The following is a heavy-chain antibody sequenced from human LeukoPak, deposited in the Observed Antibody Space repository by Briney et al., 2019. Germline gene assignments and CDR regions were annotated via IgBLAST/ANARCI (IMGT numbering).Heavy chain of an antibody. CDR3: AKHALPTQITMIVMGAYFDY. D-gene: IGHD3-22*01. CDR1: GFVFSSYA. J-gene: IGHJ4*02. V-gene: IGHV3-23*01. Sequence: GGSLRLSCAASGFVFSSYAMSWVRQAPGKGLEWVSAISGSGGSTYYADSVKGRFTISRDNSKNTLYLQMNSLRAEDTAVYYCAKHALPTQITMIVMGAYFDYWGQGTLVTVSS. CDR2: ISGSGGST.